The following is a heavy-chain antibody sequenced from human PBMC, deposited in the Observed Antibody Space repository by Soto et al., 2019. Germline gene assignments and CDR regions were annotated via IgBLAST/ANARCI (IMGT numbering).Heavy chain of an antibody. CDR3: ARPTRGHCYGSGSCNLLLDY. J-gene: IGHJ4*02. CDR2: IYPGDSDT. Sequence: EVQLVQSGAEVKKPGESLKISCKGSGYSFTSYWIGWVRQMPGKGLEWMGIIYPGDSDTRYSPSFQGQVTISADKSISTAYLQWSSLKASDTAMYYCARPTRGHCYGSGSCNLLLDYWGQGTLVTVSS. CDR1: GYSFTSYW. D-gene: IGHD3-10*01. V-gene: IGHV5-51*03.